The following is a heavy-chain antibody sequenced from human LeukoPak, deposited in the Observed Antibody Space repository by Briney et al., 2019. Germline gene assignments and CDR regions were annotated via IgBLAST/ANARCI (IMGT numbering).Heavy chain of an antibody. CDR2: INHSGGT. CDR3: ARVGHSRGWGNFDY. Sequence: GSLRLSCAASGFNVRSNYMTWVRQPPGKGLEWIGEINHSGGTNHNPSLKSRVTISVDMSKNQFSLKMNSVTAADTAVYYCARVGHSRGWGNFDYWGHGTLVTVSS. V-gene: IGHV4-34*01. D-gene: IGHD6-19*01. CDR1: GFNVRSNY. J-gene: IGHJ4*01.